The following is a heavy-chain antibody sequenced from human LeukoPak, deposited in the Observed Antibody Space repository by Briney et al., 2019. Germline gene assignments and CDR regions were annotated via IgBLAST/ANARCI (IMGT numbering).Heavy chain of an antibody. V-gene: IGHV4-4*07. CDR2: IYTSGSN. J-gene: IGHJ6*03. Sequence: SETLSLTCTVSGGSISSYYWGWIRQPPGKGLEWIGRIYTSGSNNYNPSLKSRVTMSVDTSKNQFSLKLSSVTAADTAMYYCAREVADYGGYYYYHYMDVWGKGTTVTISS. CDR3: AREVADYGGYYYYHYMDV. D-gene: IGHD4-23*01. CDR1: GGSISSYY.